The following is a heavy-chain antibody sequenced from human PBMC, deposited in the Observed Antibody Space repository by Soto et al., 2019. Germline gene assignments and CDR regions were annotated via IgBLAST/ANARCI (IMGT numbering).Heavy chain of an antibody. Sequence: EVQLLESGGGLVQPGGSLRLSCAASGFTFSSYAMIWVRQVPGKGLEWVSAISGTGGSTYYADSVKGRFAISRDNSKNTLDLQMNSLRAEDTAVYYCAKGRYSTSWEDYWGQGTLVTVSS. J-gene: IGHJ4*02. V-gene: IGHV3-23*01. CDR1: GFTFSSYA. D-gene: IGHD6-13*01. CDR3: AKGRYSTSWEDY. CDR2: ISGTGGST.